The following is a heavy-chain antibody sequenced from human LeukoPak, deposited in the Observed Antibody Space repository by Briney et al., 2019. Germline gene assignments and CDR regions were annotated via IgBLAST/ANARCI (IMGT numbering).Heavy chain of an antibody. D-gene: IGHD4-23*01. CDR3: AKALGLVTFALDY. J-gene: IGHJ4*02. Sequence: GGSLRLSCAASGFTFSSYAMSWFRQAPGKGLEWVSAFSGSGGSTYYADSVKGRFTISRDNSKNTLYLQMNSLRAEDTAVYYCAKALGLVTFALDYWGQGTLVTVSS. V-gene: IGHV3-23*01. CDR1: GFTFSSYA. CDR2: FSGSGGST.